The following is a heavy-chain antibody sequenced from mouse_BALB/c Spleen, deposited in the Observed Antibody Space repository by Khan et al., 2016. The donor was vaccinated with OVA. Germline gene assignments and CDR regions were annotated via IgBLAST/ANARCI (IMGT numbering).Heavy chain of an antibody. CDR1: GYSITSGYY. CDR2: ITSGGSF. J-gene: IGHJ3*01. V-gene: IGHV3-6*02. CDR3: ARAERWFDY. Sequence: EVQLQESGPGLVKPSQSLSLTCSVTGYSITSGYYWNWIRQFPGNKLEWMGYITSGGSFNYNPSLTNRISITRDTSNNQFFLNLNSVTPEDTTTYYCARAERWFDYWGQGTLVTVSA.